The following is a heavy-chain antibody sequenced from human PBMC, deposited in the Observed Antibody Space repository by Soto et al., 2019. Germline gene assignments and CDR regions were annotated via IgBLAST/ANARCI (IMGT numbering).Heavy chain of an antibody. Sequence: EVQLLESGGGLVQPGGSLRLSCAASGFTFSSYAMNWVRQAPGKGLEWVSAISGSGGYTYYADSVKGRFTISRDNSKNTMYLQMNSLRAEDTAVYYCAKMCSYDILTGYYGDWGQGTLVTVSS. CDR2: ISGSGGYT. V-gene: IGHV3-23*01. CDR3: AKMCSYDILTGYYGD. CDR1: GFTFSSYA. D-gene: IGHD3-9*01. J-gene: IGHJ4*02.